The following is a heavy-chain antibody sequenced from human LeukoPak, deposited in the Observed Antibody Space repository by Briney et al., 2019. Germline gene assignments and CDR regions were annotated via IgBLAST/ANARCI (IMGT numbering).Heavy chain of an antibody. CDR1: GYTFTSYG. CDR3: ARVEGLGAVAGNFWFDP. V-gene: IGHV1-18*01. J-gene: IGHJ5*02. D-gene: IGHD6-19*01. Sequence: ASVKVSCKASGYTFTSYGISWVRQAPGQGLEWMGWISAYYGNTNYAQKLQGRVTMTTDTSTSTAYMELRSLRSDDTAVCYCARVEGLGAVAGNFWFDPWGQGTLVTVSS. CDR2: ISAYYGNT.